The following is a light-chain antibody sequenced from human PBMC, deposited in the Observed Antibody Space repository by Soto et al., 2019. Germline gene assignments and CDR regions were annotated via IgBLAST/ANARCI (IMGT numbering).Light chain of an antibody. J-gene: IGKJ5*01. CDR1: QSVSSN. CDR3: QQYNDCPPIT. Sequence: EIVMTQSPATLSVSPGERVTLSCRASQSVSSNLAWYQQKPGQAPRLLIYGASTRATDVPATFSGSGSGTEFTLTISSLQSEDFAVYYCQQYNDCPPITFGQGTRLEIK. V-gene: IGKV3-15*01. CDR2: GAS.